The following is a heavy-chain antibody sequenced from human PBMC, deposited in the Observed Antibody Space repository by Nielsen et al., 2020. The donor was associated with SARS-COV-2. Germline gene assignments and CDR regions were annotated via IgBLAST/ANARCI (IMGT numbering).Heavy chain of an antibody. CDR2: INHSGST. Sequence: SETLSLTCTVSGGSISSSSYYWSWIRQPPGKGLEWIGEINHSGSTNYNPSLKSRVTISVDTSKNQFSLKLSSVTAADTAVYYCARRYGHNLDYWGQGTLVTVSS. CDR3: ARRYGHNLDY. V-gene: IGHV4-39*07. CDR1: GGSISSSSYY. D-gene: IGHD4-17*01. J-gene: IGHJ4*02.